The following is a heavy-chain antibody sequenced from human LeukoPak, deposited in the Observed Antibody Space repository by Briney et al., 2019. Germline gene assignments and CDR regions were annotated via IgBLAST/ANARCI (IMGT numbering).Heavy chain of an antibody. CDR2: IIPIFGTA. J-gene: IGHJ4*02. D-gene: IGHD1-26*01. CDR1: GGTFSSYA. CDR3: ASKKWELLEPFDY. Sequence: ASVEVSCKASGGTFSSYAISWVRQAPGQGLEWMGGIIPIFGTANYAQKFQGRVTITADESTSTAYMELSSLRSEDTAVYYCASKKWELLEPFDYWGQGTLVTVSS. V-gene: IGHV1-69*13.